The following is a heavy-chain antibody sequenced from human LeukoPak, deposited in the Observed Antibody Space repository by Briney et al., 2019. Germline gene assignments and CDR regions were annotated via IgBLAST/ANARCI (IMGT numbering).Heavy chain of an antibody. CDR1: DDSISDYY. CDR3: TRGAGWLIDY. Sequence: SETLSLTCTVSDDSISDYYRGWIRQPPGKGLEWIGYFHNSGTSSYNPSLKSRVTISADTSKNQFSLKLNSLTTADTAVYYCTRGAGWLIDYWGQGILVTVSS. V-gene: IGHV4-59*01. D-gene: IGHD3-16*01. J-gene: IGHJ4*02. CDR2: FHNSGTS.